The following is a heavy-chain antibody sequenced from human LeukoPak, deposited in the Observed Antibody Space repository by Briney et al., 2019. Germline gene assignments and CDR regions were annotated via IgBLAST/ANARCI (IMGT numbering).Heavy chain of an antibody. CDR1: GGSFSGYY. CDR2: INHSGST. D-gene: IGHD3-9*01. CDR3: ARVSSSRYYDILTGYFPHTFYFDY. J-gene: IGHJ4*02. V-gene: IGHV4-34*01. Sequence: PSETLSLTCAVYGGSFSGYYWSWIRQPPGKGLEWIGEINHSGSTNYNPSLKSRVTISVDTSKNQFSLKLSCVTAADTAVYYCARVSSSRYYDILTGYFPHTFYFDYWGQGTLVTVSS.